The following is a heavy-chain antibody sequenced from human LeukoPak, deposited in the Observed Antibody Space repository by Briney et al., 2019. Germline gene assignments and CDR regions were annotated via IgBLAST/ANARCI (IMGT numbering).Heavy chain of an antibody. CDR2: IYYSGST. J-gene: IGHJ5*02. Sequence: PSETLSLTCTVSGGSISSYYWSWIRQPPGKGLEWIGYIYYSGSTNYNPPLKSRVTISVDTSKNQFSLKLSSVTAADTAVYYCARVYYGSGSFRFDPWGQGTLVTVSS. D-gene: IGHD3-10*01. CDR1: GGSISSYY. V-gene: IGHV4-59*01. CDR3: ARVYYGSGSFRFDP.